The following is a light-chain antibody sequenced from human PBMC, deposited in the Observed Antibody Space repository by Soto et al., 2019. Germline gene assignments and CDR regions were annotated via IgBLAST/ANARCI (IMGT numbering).Light chain of an antibody. CDR1: SSNIGGNS. J-gene: IGLJ1*01. CDR2: DDD. Sequence: QAVLPQPPSVSAAPGQRVTISCSGSSSNIGGNSVSWDQQLPGTAPKLLIYDDDKRPSGIPDRFSGSKSGTSATLGITGFQTGDEADHYCGSWDSSLSAYVFGTGTKVT. V-gene: IGLV1-51*01. CDR3: GSWDSSLSAYV.